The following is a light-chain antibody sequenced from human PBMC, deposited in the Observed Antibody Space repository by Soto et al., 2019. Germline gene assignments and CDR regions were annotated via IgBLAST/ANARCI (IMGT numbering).Light chain of an antibody. CDR1: SSNVGVNY. Sequence: QSVLTQPPSASGTPGQRVTISCSRSSSNVGVNYVYWYQQLPGTAPKLLIYTNNQRPSGVPDRFSGSKSGTSASLAISGLRSEDEADYYCAAWDDSLSGRVFGGGTKLTVL. CDR3: AAWDDSLSGRV. J-gene: IGLJ3*02. CDR2: TNN. V-gene: IGLV1-47*01.